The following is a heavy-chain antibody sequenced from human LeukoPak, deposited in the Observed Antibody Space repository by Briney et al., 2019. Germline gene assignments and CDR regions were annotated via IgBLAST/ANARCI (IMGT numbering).Heavy chain of an antibody. D-gene: IGHD3-22*01. CDR2: IIPIFGTA. CDR1: GGTFSSYA. V-gene: IGHV1-69*05. Sequence: SVKVSCKASGGTFSSYAISWVRQAPGQGLEWMGGIIPIFGTANYAQKFQGRVTITTDESTSTAYMELSSLRSEDTAAYYCARNYYDSSGYAPAFWYWGQGTLVTVSS. CDR3: ARNYYDSSGYAPAFWY. J-gene: IGHJ4*02.